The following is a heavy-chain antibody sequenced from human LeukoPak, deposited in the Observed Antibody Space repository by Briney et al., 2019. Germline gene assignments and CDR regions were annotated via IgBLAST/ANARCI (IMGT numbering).Heavy chain of an antibody. CDR2: INPSGGST. D-gene: IGHD3-10*01. CDR3: ARDDIAGDSMVRGVIGGYFDY. CDR1: GYTFTRYY. J-gene: IGHJ4*02. V-gene: IGHV1-46*01. Sequence: ASVKVSCKASGYTFTRYYMYWVRQAPGQGPEWMGMINPSGGSTSYAQKFQGRVTMTGDTSTSTVYMELTCLRSEDTAVYYCARDDIAGDSMVRGVIGGYFDYWGQGTLVTVSS.